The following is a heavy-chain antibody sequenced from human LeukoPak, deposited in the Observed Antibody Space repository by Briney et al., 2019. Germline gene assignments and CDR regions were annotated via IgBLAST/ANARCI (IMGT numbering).Heavy chain of an antibody. J-gene: IGHJ5*02. D-gene: IGHD2-2*01. CDR3: ARGIRVVVPAAIVWFDP. CDR2: INHSGGT. Sequence: SETLSLTCAVYGGSFSGYYWSWIRQPPGKGLEWIGEINHSGGTNYNPSLKSRVTISVDTSKNQFSLKLSSVTAADTAVYYCARGIRVVVPAAIVWFDPWGQGTLVTVSS. CDR1: GGSFSGYY. V-gene: IGHV4-34*01.